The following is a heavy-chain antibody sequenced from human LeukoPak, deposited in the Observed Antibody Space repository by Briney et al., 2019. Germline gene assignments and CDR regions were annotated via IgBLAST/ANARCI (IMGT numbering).Heavy chain of an antibody. J-gene: IGHJ4*02. V-gene: IGHV1-2*02. CDR1: GYTFTGYY. CDR2: INPNSGGT. CDR3: ARAHPVRSGGWYGAQDY. Sequence: ASVKVSCKASGYTFTGYYMHWVRQAPGQGLEWMGWINPNSGGTNYAQKFQGRVTMTRDTSISTAYMELSRLRSDDTAVYYCARAHPVRSGGWYGAQDYWGQGTLVTVSS. D-gene: IGHD6-19*01.